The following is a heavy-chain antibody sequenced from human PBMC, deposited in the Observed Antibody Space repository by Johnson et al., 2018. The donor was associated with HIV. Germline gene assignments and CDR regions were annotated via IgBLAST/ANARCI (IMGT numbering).Heavy chain of an antibody. V-gene: IGHV3-30*02. J-gene: IGHJ3*02. Sequence: QVQLVESGGGVVQPGRSLRLSCAASGFTFSSYGMHWVRQAPGKGLEWVAVIRYDGGTKYYADSLKGRFTISRDNSKNTLYLQMNILRAEDTAVYFCAKEAYYVEGAFDIWGQGTMVTVSS. D-gene: IGHD3-16*01. CDR1: GFTFSSYG. CDR3: AKEAYYVEGAFDI. CDR2: IRYDGGTK.